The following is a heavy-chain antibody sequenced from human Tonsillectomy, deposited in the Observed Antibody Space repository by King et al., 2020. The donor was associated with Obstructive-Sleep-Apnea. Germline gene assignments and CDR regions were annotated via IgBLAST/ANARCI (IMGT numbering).Heavy chain of an antibody. CDR1: GFTFSNAW. Sequence: VQLVESGGGLEGPGGSLRLSCAASGFTFSNAWMSWVRQAPGKGLEWVGRIKSKADGGTIDYAAPVKGRFTISRDDSKNTLYLQMSGLKIDDTAVYYCTTGRRYSTVRGVDMWGYFDSWGQGTLVTVSS. D-gene: IGHD3-10*01. CDR3: TTGRRYSTVRGVDMWGYFDS. CDR2: IKSKADGGTI. J-gene: IGHJ4*02. V-gene: IGHV3-15*01.